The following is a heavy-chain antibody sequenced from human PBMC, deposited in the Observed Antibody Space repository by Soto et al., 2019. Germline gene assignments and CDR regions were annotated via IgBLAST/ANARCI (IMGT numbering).Heavy chain of an antibody. J-gene: IGHJ1*01. Sequence: PGGSLRLSWGASGFTFSDYAMTLVRQDPGKGLEWVSVISATGATTYYADSVRGRFTISRDNSKNTLNLQMNDLRVEDTAVIYCAKGRKSTEKDIAVMLAAASSIQHWGQGTLVTAPQ. CDR1: GFTFSDYA. V-gene: IGHV3-23*01. CDR3: AKGRKSTEKDIAVMLAAASSIQH. CDR2: ISATGATT. D-gene: IGHD2-15*01.